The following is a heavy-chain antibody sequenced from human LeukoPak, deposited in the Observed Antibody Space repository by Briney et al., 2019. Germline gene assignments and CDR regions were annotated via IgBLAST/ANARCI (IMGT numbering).Heavy chain of an antibody. J-gene: IGHJ6*03. V-gene: IGHV4-4*07. CDR1: GGSISSYY. CDR2: ICTSGST. D-gene: IGHD2-2*01. CDR3: ARGPALVVPAAPLYYYYMDV. Sequence: SETLSLTCTVSGGSISSYYWSWIRQPAGKGLEWIGRICTSGSTNYNPSLKSRVTMSVDTSKNQFSLKLSFVTAADTAVYHCARGPALVVPAAPLYYYYMDVWGKGTTVTVSS.